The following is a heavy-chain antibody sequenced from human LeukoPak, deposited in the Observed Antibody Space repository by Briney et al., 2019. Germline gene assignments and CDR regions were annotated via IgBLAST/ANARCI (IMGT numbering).Heavy chain of an antibody. D-gene: IGHD5/OR15-5a*01. CDR3: ARRLDRQDYLDY. Sequence: SETLSLTCTVSGGSISSSSYHWGWTRQPPGKGLEWIGSIYYSGSTYYNPSLRSRVSISLDTSKNQFSLDMTYVTAADTAVYYCARRLDRQDYLDYWGQGALVTVSS. J-gene: IGHJ4*02. V-gene: IGHV4-39*01. CDR1: GGSISSSSYH. CDR2: IYYSGST.